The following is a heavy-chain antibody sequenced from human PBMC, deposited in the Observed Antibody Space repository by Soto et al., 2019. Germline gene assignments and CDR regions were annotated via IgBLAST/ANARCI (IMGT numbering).Heavy chain of an antibody. J-gene: IGHJ6*02. CDR1: GFTFSSYS. CDR3: ARDRLTGNYYYGMDV. D-gene: IGHD7-27*01. CDR2: ISSSSSYI. Sequence: EVQLVESGGGLVKPGGSLRLSCAASGFTFSSYSMNWVRQAPGKGLEWVSSISSSSSYIYYADSVKGRFTISRDNAKNSLDLQMNSLRAEDTAVYYCARDRLTGNYYYGMDVWGQGTTVTVSS. V-gene: IGHV3-21*01.